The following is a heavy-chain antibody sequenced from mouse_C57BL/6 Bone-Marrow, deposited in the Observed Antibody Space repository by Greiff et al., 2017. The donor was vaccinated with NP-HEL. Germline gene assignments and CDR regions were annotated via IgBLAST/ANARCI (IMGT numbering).Heavy chain of an antibody. CDR1: GFTFTDYY. V-gene: IGHV7-3*01. D-gene: IGHD1-1*01. CDR3: ARWGYYGFAY. CDR2: IRNKANGYTT. Sequence: EVHLVESGGGLVQPGGSLSLSCAASGFTFTDYYMSWVRQPPGKALEWLGFIRNKANGYTTEYSASVKGRFTISRDNSQSILYLQMNALRAEDSATYYGARWGYYGFAYWGQGTLVTVSA. J-gene: IGHJ3*01.